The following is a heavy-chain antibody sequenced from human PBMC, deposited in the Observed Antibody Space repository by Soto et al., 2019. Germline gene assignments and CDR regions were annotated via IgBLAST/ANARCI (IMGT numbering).Heavy chain of an antibody. D-gene: IGHD6-19*01. CDR3: AKGWLVRGGQFDY. Sequence: EVQLLESGGKLVQPGGSLRLSCAASGFTFSSYVMSWVRQAPGKGLEWVSGISDSGETTYYADSVRGRFTISRDNSKNTLFLQMNSLRAEDTAVYSCAKGWLVRGGQFDYWGQGSLVTVSS. V-gene: IGHV3-23*01. CDR1: GFTFSSYV. J-gene: IGHJ4*02. CDR2: ISDSGETT.